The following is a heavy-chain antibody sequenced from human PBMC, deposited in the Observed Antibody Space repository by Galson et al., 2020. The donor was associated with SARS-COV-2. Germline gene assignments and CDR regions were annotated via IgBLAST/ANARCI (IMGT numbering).Heavy chain of an antibody. CDR3: ARDSGYMVGATSAFDI. CDR2: IYYSGSA. CDR1: GGSISSNGYY. Sequence: SQTLSLTCTVSGGSISSNGYYWTWIRQHPGKGLEWIGYIYYSGSAYYSPSLKSRVTISVDTSKNQFSLKLTSVTAADPAVYYCARDSGYMVGATSAFDIWGQGTMVTVSS. J-gene: IGHJ3*02. D-gene: IGHD1-26*01. V-gene: IGHV4-31*03.